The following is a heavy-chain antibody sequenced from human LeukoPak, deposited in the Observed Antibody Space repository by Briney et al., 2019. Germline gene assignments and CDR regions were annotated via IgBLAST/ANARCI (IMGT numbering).Heavy chain of an antibody. V-gene: IGHV4-61*02. Sequence: SETLSLTCTVPGGSISSGSYYWNWIRQPAGKGLEWIGRFYISGSTNYNPSLKSRVTISVDTSKNQVSLRLGSVTAADTAVYYCARTHYTNGWYSRAFDIWGQGTMVTVSS. CDR2: FYISGST. CDR3: ARTHYTNGWYSRAFDI. J-gene: IGHJ3*02. D-gene: IGHD6-19*01. CDR1: GGSISSGSYY.